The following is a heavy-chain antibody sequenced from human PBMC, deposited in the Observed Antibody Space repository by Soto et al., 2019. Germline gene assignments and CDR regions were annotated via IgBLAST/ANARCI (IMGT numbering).Heavy chain of an antibody. CDR3: ARDKRYYGSGSYPFWFDP. Sequence: QVQLVQSGAEVKKPGASVKVSCKASGYTFTSYGISWVRQAPGQGLEWMGWISAYNGNTNYAQKLQGRVTMTTDTSTSTAYMELRSLRSDDTAVYYCARDKRYYGSGSYPFWFDPWGQGTLVTVSS. J-gene: IGHJ5*02. CDR2: ISAYNGNT. CDR1: GYTFTSYG. D-gene: IGHD3-10*01. V-gene: IGHV1-18*01.